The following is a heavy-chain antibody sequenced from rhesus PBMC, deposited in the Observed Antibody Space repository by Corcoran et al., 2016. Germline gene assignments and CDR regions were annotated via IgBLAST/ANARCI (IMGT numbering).Heavy chain of an antibody. Sequence: QVQLLESGPGLVKPSETLSLTCAVSGGSISGYYWRWIRHPPGKGLEWIGRIYGSGGNTVYNPALISRVTMSTDTSKNQFSLRLSSVTAADTALYYCARHEYSNYHSLDVWGRGVLVTVSS. D-gene: IGHD4-23*01. CDR2: IYGSGGNT. V-gene: IGHV4-160*01. CDR3: ARHEYSNYHSLDV. J-gene: IGHJ5-2*02. CDR1: GGSISGYY.